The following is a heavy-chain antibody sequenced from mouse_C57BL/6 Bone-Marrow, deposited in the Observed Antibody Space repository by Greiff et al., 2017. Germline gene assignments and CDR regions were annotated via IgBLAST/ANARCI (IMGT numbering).Heavy chain of an antibody. CDR2: ISAGGSYT. D-gene: IGHD1-1*01. CDR3: ARSDYGSSYGLAY. J-gene: IGHJ3*01. Sequence: EVQRVESGGGLVKPGGSLKLSCAASGFTFSSYAMSWVRQTPEKRLEWVATISAGGSYTYYPDNVKGRFTSSRDNAKNNLYLQMSHLKSEDTAMDYCARSDYGSSYGLAYWGQGTLVTVSA. V-gene: IGHV5-4*01. CDR1: GFTFSSYA.